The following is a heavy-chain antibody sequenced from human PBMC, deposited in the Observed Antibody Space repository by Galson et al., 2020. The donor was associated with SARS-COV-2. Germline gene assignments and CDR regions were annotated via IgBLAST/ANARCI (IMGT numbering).Heavy chain of an antibody. CDR1: GYTFTGYH. J-gene: IGHJ3*02. D-gene: IGHD3-16*01. Sequence: ASVKVSCKASGYTFTGYHMHWVRQAPGQGLEWMGWINGNSGGTSYAPKFQGRVTVTRDTSISTVYVELSSLRSDDTAVYFCAREQDRPLVLGAFRIWGQGTMVTVSS. V-gene: IGHV1-2*02. CDR2: INGNSGGT. CDR3: AREQDRPLVLGAFRI.